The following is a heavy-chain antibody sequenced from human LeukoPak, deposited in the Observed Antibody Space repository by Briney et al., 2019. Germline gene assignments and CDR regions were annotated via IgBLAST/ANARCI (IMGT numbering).Heavy chain of an antibody. J-gene: IGHJ4*02. CDR3: ARLYYDSSGYYQICYFDY. Sequence: PSETLSLTCTVSGGSISSSRYYWGWIRQPPGKGLEWIGSIYYSGSTYYNPSLKSRVTISVDTSKNQFSLNLSSVTAADTAVYYCARLYYDSSGYYQICYFDYWGQGTLVTVSS. V-gene: IGHV4-39*01. CDR2: IYYSGST. D-gene: IGHD3-22*01. CDR1: GGSISSSRYY.